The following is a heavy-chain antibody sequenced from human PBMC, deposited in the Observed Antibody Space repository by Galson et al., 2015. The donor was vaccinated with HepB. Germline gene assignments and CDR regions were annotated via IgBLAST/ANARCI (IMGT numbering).Heavy chain of an antibody. Sequence: SLRLSCGASGFTFSSYGMHWVRQAPGKGLEWVAVISYDGSNKYYADSVKGRFTISRDNSKNTLYLQMNSLRAEDTAVYYCAKDSSVSAYYYGSGSWSFYYYYGMDVWGQGTTVTVSS. CDR1: GFTFSSYG. CDR3: AKDSSVSAYYYGSGSWSFYYYYGMDV. CDR2: ISYDGSNK. V-gene: IGHV3-30*18. D-gene: IGHD3-10*01. J-gene: IGHJ6*02.